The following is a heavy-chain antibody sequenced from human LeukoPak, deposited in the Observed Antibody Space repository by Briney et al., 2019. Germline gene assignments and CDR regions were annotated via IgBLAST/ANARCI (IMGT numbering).Heavy chain of an antibody. CDR2: IYYIGDT. Sequence: PSETLSLTCTVSGGSISSTSHFWPWIRQPPGTGMEWVGSIYYIGDTYYNSSLKSRVTISVDTSKTQFSLKLSSVTAADTAVYYCARHENIVVVIAATGFDNWGQGTLVTVSS. V-gene: IGHV4-39*01. CDR1: GGSISSTSHF. J-gene: IGHJ4*02. D-gene: IGHD2-15*01. CDR3: ARHENIVVVIAATGFDN.